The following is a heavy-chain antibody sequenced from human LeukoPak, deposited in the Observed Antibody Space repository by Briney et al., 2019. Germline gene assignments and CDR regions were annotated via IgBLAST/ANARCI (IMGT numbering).Heavy chain of an antibody. J-gene: IGHJ4*02. Sequence: GGSLRLSCAASGFTFSSYAMGWVRQAPGKGLEWVSAISGSGGSTYYADSVKGRFAISRDNSKNTLYLQMNSLRAEDTAVYYCAKVIGYYYDSSGYWFDYWGQGTLVTVSS. D-gene: IGHD3-22*01. CDR2: ISGSGGST. CDR3: AKVIGYYYDSSGYWFDY. CDR1: GFTFSSYA. V-gene: IGHV3-23*01.